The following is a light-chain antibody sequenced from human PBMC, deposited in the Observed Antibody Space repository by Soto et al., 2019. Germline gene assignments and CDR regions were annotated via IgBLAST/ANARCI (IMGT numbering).Light chain of an antibody. J-gene: IGLJ1*01. Sequence: QSALTQPRSVSGSPGQSVTISCTGTSSDIGAYNYVSWYQQHPGEAPKLMIYHVSKRPSGVPDRFSGSKSGNAASLTISGLQAEDEADYYCCTDAGTYKVFGTGTKVTVL. CDR1: SSDIGAYNY. V-gene: IGLV2-11*01. CDR2: HVS. CDR3: CTDAGTYKV.